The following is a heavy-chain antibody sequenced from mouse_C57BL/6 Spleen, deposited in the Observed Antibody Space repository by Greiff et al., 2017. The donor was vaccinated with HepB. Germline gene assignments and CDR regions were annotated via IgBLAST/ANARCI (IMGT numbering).Heavy chain of an antibody. D-gene: IGHD1-1*01. CDR2: IDPSDSYT. Sequence: QVQLQQPGAELVMPGASVKLSCKASGYTFTSYWMHWVKQRPGQGLEWIGEIDPSDSYTNYNQKFKGKSTLTVDKSSSTAYMQLSSLTSEDSAVYNCAITTVVERVLFAYWGQGTLVTVSA. CDR3: AITTVVERVLFAY. V-gene: IGHV1-69*01. CDR1: GYTFTSYW. J-gene: IGHJ3*01.